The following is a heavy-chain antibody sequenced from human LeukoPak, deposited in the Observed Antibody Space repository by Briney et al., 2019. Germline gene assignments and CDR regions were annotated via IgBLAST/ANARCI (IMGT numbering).Heavy chain of an antibody. J-gene: IGHJ4*02. D-gene: IGHD3-3*01. CDR1: GFTFSSYA. V-gene: IGHV3-33*08. CDR2: IWYDGSNK. CDR3: AREGPYYDFWSGYYDY. Sequence: GGSLRLSCAASGFTFSSYAMSWVRQAPGKGLEWVAVIWYDGSNKYYADSVKGRFTISRDNSKNTLYLQMNSLRAEDTAVYYCAREGPYYDFWSGYYDYWGQGTLVTVSS.